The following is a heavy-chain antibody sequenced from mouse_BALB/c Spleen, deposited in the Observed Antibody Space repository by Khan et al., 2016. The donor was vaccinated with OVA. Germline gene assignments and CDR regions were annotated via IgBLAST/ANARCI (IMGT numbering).Heavy chain of an antibody. CDR2: ISTYYGDA. Sequence: QVQLKQSGAELVRPGVSVKISCKGSGYTFTDYTIHWVKQSHAKSLEWIGVISTYYGDAKYNQKFKDKATMTVDKSSNTAYMELARLTSDDSAISFCAGSYITAASLYAFDYWGPVSSVTVSS. CDR3: AGSYITAASLYAFDY. J-gene: IGHJ4*01. V-gene: IGHV1S137*01. D-gene: IGHD1-1*01. CDR1: GYTFTDYT.